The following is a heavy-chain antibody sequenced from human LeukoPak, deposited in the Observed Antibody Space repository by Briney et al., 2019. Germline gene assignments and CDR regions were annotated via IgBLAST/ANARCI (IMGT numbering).Heavy chain of an antibody. V-gene: IGHV4-39*01. CDR1: GGSISSSGYC. J-gene: IGHJ4*02. Sequence: SETLSLTCAVSGGSISSSGYCWGWIRQPPGKGLEWIGSIYYSGSNYYDPSLNRRVTISVDTSKNQYSLELSSGTGADTAVYYCARRQGGVAGNFDYWGQGTLVTVSS. CDR3: ARRQGGVAGNFDY. CDR2: IYYSGSN. D-gene: IGHD6-19*01.